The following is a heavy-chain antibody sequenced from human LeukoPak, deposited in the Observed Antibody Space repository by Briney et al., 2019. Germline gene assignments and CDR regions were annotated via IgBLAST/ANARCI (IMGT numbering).Heavy chain of an antibody. D-gene: IGHD2-15*01. CDR3: AKVVVVAATLTDDY. Sequence: GRSLRLSCAASGFTFSSYGMHWVRQAPGKGLEWVAVISYDGSNKYYADSVKGRFTISRDNSKNTLYLQMNSLRAEDTAVYYCAKVVVVAATLTDDYWGQGTLVTVSS. V-gene: IGHV3-30*18. CDR1: GFTFSSYG. J-gene: IGHJ4*02. CDR2: ISYDGSNK.